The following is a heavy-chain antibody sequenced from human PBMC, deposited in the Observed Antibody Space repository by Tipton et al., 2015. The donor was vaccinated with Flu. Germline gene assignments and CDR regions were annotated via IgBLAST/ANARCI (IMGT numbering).Heavy chain of an antibody. CDR1: GDSISSDYY. V-gene: IGHV4-38-2*01. CDR3: ARLPTRTYCPDY. Sequence: TLSLTCAVSGDSISSDYYWAWIRQFPGKGLEWIGSVSRTGSTNYNPSLKSRVTISIDTSKNQFSLKLSSVTAADTAVYYCARLPTRTYCPDYWGQGTLVTVSS. D-gene: IGHD1-26*01. J-gene: IGHJ4*02. CDR2: VSRTGST.